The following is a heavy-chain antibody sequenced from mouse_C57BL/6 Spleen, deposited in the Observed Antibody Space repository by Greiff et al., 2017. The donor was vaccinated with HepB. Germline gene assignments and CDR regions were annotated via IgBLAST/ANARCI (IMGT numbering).Heavy chain of an antibody. CDR1: GYTFTSYW. CDR2: IYPGNSDT. CDR3: TRESYYGSSPYAMDY. V-gene: IGHV1-5*01. D-gene: IGHD1-1*01. Sequence: EVQLQQSGPVLARPGASVKMSCKTSGYTFTSYWMHWVKQRPGQGLEWIGAIYPGNSDTSYNQKFKGKAKLTAVTSASTAYMELSSLTNEDSAVYYCTRESYYGSSPYAMDYWGQGTSVTVSS. J-gene: IGHJ4*01.